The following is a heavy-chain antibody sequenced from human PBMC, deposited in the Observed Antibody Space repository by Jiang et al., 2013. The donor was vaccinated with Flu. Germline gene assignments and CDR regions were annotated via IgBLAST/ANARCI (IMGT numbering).Heavy chain of an antibody. CDR1: GYSFTSYW. V-gene: IGHV5-10-1*01. Sequence: GAEVKKPGESRRISCKGSGYSFTSYWISWVRQMPGKGLEWMGRIDPSDSYTNYSPSFQGHVTISADKSISTAYLQWSSLKASDTAMYYCARRHCSSTSCYRYGMDVWGQGTTVTVSS. CDR3: ARRHCSSTSCYRYGMDV. D-gene: IGHD2-2*01. J-gene: IGHJ6*02. CDR2: IDPSDSYT.